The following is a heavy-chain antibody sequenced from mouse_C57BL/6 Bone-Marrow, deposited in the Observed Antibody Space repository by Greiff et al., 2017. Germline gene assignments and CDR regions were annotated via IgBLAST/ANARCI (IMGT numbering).Heavy chain of an antibody. CDR1: GYTFTDYY. Sequence: EVKLQESGPVLVKPGASVKMSCKASGYTFTDYYMNWVKQSHGKSLEWIGVINPYNGGTSYNQKFKGKATLTVDKSSSTAYMELNSLTSEDSAVYYCARSRPIYYDYDEDWYFDVWGTGTTVTVSS. CDR2: INPYNGGT. CDR3: ARSRPIYYDYDEDWYFDV. D-gene: IGHD2-4*01. J-gene: IGHJ1*03. V-gene: IGHV1-19*01.